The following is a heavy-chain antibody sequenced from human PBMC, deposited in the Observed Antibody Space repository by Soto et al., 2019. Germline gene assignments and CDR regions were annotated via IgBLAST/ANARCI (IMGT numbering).Heavy chain of an antibody. D-gene: IGHD3-22*01. J-gene: IGHJ4*02. V-gene: IGHV1-69*08. CDR1: GGTFSSYT. CDR3: AREWYDSSGYYSDY. CDR2: IIPILGIA. Sequence: QVQLVQSGAEVKKPGSSVKVSCKASGGTFSSYTISWVRQAPGQGLEWMGRIIPILGIANYAQKFQGRVTITADKSTSTAYMELSSLRSEDTAVYYCAREWYDSSGYYSDYWGQGTLVTVSS.